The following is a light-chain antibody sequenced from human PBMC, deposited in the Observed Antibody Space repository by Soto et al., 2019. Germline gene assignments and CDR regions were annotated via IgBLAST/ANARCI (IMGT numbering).Light chain of an antibody. CDR3: QSWGTGVI. V-gene: IGLV4-69*01. Sequence: QSVMTQSPSASASLGASVKLTCTLNSAYSSYAVAWHQQQPEKGPRFLMRLNSDGTHTKGDGIPDRFSGSSFGAERYLTISSLQSEDGADYYCQSWGTGVIFGGGTKVTVL. CDR2: LNSDGTH. CDR1: SAYSSYA. J-gene: IGLJ2*01.